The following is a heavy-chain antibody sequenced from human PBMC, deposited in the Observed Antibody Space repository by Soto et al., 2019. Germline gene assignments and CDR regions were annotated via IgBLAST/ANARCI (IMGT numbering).Heavy chain of an antibody. J-gene: IGHJ1*01. Sequence: ASVKVSCKASGYTFTSYYMHWVRQAPGQGLEWMGIINPSGGNTSYAQKFQGRVTMTRDTSTSTVYMELSSLRSEDTAVYYCARRSKGEYFQHWGQGTLVTVSS. CDR2: INPSGGNT. CDR1: GYTFTSYY. CDR3: ARRSKGEYFQH. V-gene: IGHV1-46*03.